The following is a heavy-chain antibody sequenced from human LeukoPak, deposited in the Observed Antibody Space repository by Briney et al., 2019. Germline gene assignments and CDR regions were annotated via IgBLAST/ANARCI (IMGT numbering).Heavy chain of an antibody. Sequence: GGSLRLSCAASGFTFSSYAMSWVRQAPGKGLEWVSAISGSGGSTYYADSVKGRFTISRDNSKNTLYLQMNSLRAEDTAVYYSAKSLVVVPAVGVFDYWGQGTLVTVSS. CDR3: AKSLVVVPAVGVFDY. CDR2: ISGSGGST. J-gene: IGHJ4*02. D-gene: IGHD2-2*01. V-gene: IGHV3-23*01. CDR1: GFTFSSYA.